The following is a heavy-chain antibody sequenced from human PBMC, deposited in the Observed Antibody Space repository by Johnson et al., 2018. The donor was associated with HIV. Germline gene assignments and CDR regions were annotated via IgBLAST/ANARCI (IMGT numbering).Heavy chain of an antibody. J-gene: IGHJ3*01. CDR1: GFTFSNYA. D-gene: IGHD3-16*02. CDR3: ARDVLSDLSLQGAFDV. Sequence: QVQLVESGGGVVQPGKSLRLSCAASGFTFSNYALHWVRQAPGKGLEWVAVISYDGTNKYYADSVKGRFTISRDNSKNTLYLQMNSLRAEDTALYYCARDVLSDLSLQGAFDVWGQGTVVTVST. CDR2: ISYDGTNK. V-gene: IGHV3-30*03.